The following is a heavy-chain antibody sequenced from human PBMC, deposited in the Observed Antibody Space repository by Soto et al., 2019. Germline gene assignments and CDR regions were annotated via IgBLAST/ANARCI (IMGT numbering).Heavy chain of an antibody. CDR2: IYPGDSDT. J-gene: IGHJ4*02. CDR1: GYSFTSYW. D-gene: IGHD4-17*01. Sequence: PGESLKISCKGPGYSFTSYWNGWVRQVPGKGPEWMGMIYPGDSDTRDSPSFQCQITSSADKSISTAYLQYSSLNASDTAMYYCDRHGHQYADYANRAINLDYWGQGTLVTVSS. V-gene: IGHV5-51*01. CDR3: DRHGHQYADYANRAINLDY.